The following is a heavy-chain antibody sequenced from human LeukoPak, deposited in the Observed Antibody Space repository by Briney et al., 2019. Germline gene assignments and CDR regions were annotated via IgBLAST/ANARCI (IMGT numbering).Heavy chain of an antibody. D-gene: IGHD1-1*01. CDR2: IRWDDER. Sequence: GGSLRLSCSASGFTFSSFWMCWVRQAPGKGLEWVASIRWDDERHHVDSVTGRFSVSRDNAKNSLYLQMNSLRAEDTAVYFCSRITTNGYLEYWGQGALVTVSS. CDR1: GFTFSSFW. CDR3: SRITTNGYLEY. J-gene: IGHJ4*02. V-gene: IGHV3-7*01.